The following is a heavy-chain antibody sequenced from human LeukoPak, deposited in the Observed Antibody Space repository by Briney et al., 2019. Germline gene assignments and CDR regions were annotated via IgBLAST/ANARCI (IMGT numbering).Heavy chain of an antibody. J-gene: IGHJ4*02. D-gene: IGHD5-24*01. CDR1: GGSISIYY. V-gene: IGHV4-59*01. Sequence: SETLSLTCTVSGGSISIYYWSWIRQPPGKGLEWIGYIYYSGTTNYNPALNSRVTISVDTSKNQFSLKLSSVTAADTAVYYCARSDGYSHFDYWGQGTLVTVSS. CDR2: IYYSGTT. CDR3: ARSDGYSHFDY.